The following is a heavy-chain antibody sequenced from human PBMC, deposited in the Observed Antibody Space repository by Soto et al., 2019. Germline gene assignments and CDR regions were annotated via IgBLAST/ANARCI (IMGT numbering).Heavy chain of an antibody. CDR1: GGAISSYY. CDR2: IYYSGST. J-gene: IGHJ5*02. CDR3: ASGGSGSYPMTYPNWFDP. Sequence: PSETLSLTCTVSGGAISSYYWSWIRQPPGKGLEWIGYIYYSGSTNYNPSLKSRVTISVDTSKNQFSLKLSSVTAADTAVYYCASGGSGSYPMTYPNWFDPWGQGTLVTVSS. D-gene: IGHD1-26*01. V-gene: IGHV4-59*01.